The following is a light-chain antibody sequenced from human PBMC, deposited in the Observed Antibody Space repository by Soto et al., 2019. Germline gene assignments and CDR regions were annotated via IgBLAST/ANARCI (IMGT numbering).Light chain of an antibody. Sequence: QSALTQPASVSGSPGQSIATSCTGTSSVVGGYKYVSWYQQHPGKAPKFMIYDVSNRPSGVSDRFSGSKSGNTASLTISGLQSEDEADYYCSSYTSSSSYVFGTGTKVTVL. V-gene: IGLV2-14*03. CDR1: SSVVGGYKY. CDR3: SSYTSSSSYV. CDR2: DVS. J-gene: IGLJ1*01.